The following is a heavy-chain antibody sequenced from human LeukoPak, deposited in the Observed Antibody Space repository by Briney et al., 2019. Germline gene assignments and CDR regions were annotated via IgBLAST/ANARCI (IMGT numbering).Heavy chain of an antibody. D-gene: IGHD3-10*01. Sequence: ASVKVSCKASGYIFTGYYMHWVRQAPGQGLEWMGWINPNSGGTNYAQKFQGRVTMTRDTSISTAYMELSRLRSEDTAVYYCARTRITMVRGVPYTDYWGQGTLVTVSS. V-gene: IGHV1-2*02. CDR2: INPNSGGT. CDR3: ARTRITMVRGVPYTDY. J-gene: IGHJ4*02. CDR1: GYIFTGYY.